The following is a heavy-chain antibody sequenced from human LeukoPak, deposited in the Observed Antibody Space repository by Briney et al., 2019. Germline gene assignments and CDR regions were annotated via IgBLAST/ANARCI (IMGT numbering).Heavy chain of an antibody. CDR1: GFTFSSYS. CDR2: ISSSSSTI. D-gene: IGHD4-17*01. V-gene: IGHV3-48*01. J-gene: IGHJ6*03. Sequence: GGSLRLSCAASGFTFSSYSMNWVRQAPGKGLEWVSYISSSSSTIYYADSVKGRFTISRDNAKNSLYLQMNSLTAEDTAVYYCARGYGDYVVYYYMDVWGKGTTVTVSS. CDR3: ARGYGDYVVYYYMDV.